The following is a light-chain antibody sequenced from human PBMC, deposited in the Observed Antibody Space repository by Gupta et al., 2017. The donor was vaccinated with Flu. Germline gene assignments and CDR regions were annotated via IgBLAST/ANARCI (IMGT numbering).Light chain of an antibody. CDR3: CSYAYASVV. V-gene: IGLV2-11*01. J-gene: IGLJ2*01. Sequence: QSALTQPRSVSGSPGQSVTISCTGTSSDVGGYNFVSWYQHHPGKAPKFIIYDVNKRPSGVPDRFSGSKSGNTASLTISGLQAEDECYYYCCSYAYASVVFGGGTKLTVL. CDR2: DVN. CDR1: SSDVGGYNF.